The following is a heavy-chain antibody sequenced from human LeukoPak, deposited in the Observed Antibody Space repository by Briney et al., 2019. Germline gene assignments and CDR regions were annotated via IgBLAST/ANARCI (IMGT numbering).Heavy chain of an antibody. J-gene: IGHJ6*04. D-gene: IGHD3-10*02. CDR3: AELGITMIGGV. CDR1: GFTVSSNY. V-gene: IGHV3-66*01. CDR2: IYSGGST. Sequence: QTGGSLRLSCAASGFTVSSNYMTWVRQAPGKGLEWVSVIYSGGSTYYADSVKGRFTISRDNSKNTLYLQMNSLRAEDTAVYYCAELGITMIGGVWGEGTTVTISS.